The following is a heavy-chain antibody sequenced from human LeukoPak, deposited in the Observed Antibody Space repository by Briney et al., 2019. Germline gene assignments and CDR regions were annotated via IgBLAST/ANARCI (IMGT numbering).Heavy chain of an antibody. V-gene: IGHV2-5*01. CDR1: GFSLSTSGVG. Sequence: SGPTLVNPTQTLTLTCTFSGFSLSTSGVGVGWIRQPPGKALEWLALIYWNDDKRYSPSLKSRVTITKDTSKNQVVLTMTNMDPVDTATYYCAHRRREGTVTTGFDYWGQGTLVTVSS. CDR3: AHRRREGTVTTGFDY. D-gene: IGHD4-17*01. CDR2: IYWNDDK. J-gene: IGHJ4*02.